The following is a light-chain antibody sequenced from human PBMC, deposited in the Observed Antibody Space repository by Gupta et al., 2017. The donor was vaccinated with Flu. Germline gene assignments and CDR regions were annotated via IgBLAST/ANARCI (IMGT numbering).Light chain of an antibody. CDR1: SSDVGTSTF. Sequence: TIACTGTSSDVGTSTFVSWYQQHPGKGPKLMIFEDTQRPSGVSGRFSGSKSGNTASLTISGLQAEDEAEYYCCSYRGTTKFVFGTGTKVTV. CDR2: EDT. J-gene: IGLJ1*01. CDR3: CSYRGTTKFV. V-gene: IGLV2-23*01.